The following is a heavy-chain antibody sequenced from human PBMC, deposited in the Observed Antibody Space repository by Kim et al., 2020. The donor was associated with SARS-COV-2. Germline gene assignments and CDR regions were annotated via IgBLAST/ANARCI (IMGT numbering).Heavy chain of an antibody. CDR1: GFTVSFGY. CDR2: VYSGGST. J-gene: IGHJ4*02. Sequence: GGSLRLSCAASGFTVSFGYMSWVRQAPGVGLEWVSIVYSGGSTYYADPVKGRFTLSRDNSGNMVYLQMSSLRAEDTAVYYCAAGDILTGYNDYWGQGALVTVSS. D-gene: IGHD3-9*01. CDR3: AAGDILTGYNDY. V-gene: IGHV3-53*01.